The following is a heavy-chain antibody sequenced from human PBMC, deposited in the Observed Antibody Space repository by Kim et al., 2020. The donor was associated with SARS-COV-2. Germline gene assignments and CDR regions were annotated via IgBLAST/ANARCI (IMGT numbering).Heavy chain of an antibody. J-gene: IGHJ4*02. D-gene: IGHD3-10*01. CDR1: SGSINSSSDY. Sequence: SETLSLTCTVSSGSINSSSDYWGWIRQPPGKGLEWIGSIYYSGRTYYNPSLKSRVTISVDTSKNQYSLKLTSVIAADTAVYYCARQEVLFWFRELDTGAAGMRSFDGCGQGSLVAVSS. V-gene: IGHV4-39*01. CDR2: IYYSGRT. CDR3: ARQEVLFWFRELDTGAAGMRSFDG.